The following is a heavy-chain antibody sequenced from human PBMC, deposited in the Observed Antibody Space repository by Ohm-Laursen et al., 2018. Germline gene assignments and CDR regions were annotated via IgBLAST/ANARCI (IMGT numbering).Heavy chain of an antibody. CDR3: ARGDGYNGDY. J-gene: IGHJ4*02. D-gene: IGHD5-24*01. CDR2: IVVGSGNT. Sequence: GASVKVSCKASGFTFTSSAVQWVRQARGQRLEWIGWIVVGSGNTNYAQKFQERVTFTRDMSTSTAYMELSRLRSDDTAVYYCARGDGYNGDYWGQGTLVTVSS. V-gene: IGHV1-58*01. CDR1: GFTFTSSA.